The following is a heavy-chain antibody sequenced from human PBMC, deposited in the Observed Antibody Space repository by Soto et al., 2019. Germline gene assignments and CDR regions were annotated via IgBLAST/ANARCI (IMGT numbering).Heavy chain of an antibody. CDR1: GFAFGAYA. CDR2: ISGAGGNT. Sequence: EVQLLESGGGLVQPGGSLRLSRAASGFAFGAYAMTWVRQAPGKGLEWVSVISGAGGNTYYADSVKGRFTVSRDNSKKMLYLEMNSLRVEDTAIYYCAKDPVPQLLPSWWFDPWGQGTRVTVSS. V-gene: IGHV3-23*01. D-gene: IGHD2-2*01. CDR3: AKDPVPQLLPSWWFDP. J-gene: IGHJ5*02.